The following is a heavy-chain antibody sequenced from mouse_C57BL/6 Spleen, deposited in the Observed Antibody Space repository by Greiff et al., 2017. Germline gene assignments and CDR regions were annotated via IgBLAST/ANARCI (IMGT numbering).Heavy chain of an antibody. CDR1: GYAFSSSW. V-gene: IGHV1-82*01. Sequence: QVQLKESGPELVKPGASVKISCKASGYAFSSSWMNWVKQRPGKGLEWIGRLYPGDGDTNYNGKFKGKATLTADKSSSTAYMQLSSLTSEDSAVYFCASNWDGDYWGQGTTLPVSS. D-gene: IGHD4-1*01. CDR3: ASNWDGDY. CDR2: LYPGDGDT. J-gene: IGHJ2*01.